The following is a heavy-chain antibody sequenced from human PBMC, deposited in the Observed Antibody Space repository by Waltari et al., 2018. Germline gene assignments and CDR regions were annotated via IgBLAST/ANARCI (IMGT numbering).Heavy chain of an antibody. J-gene: IGHJ4*02. V-gene: IGHV1-24*01. D-gene: IGHD3-3*01. Sequence: QVQLVQSGAAVQKPGASVKVSCKVSGYTLPELSMPWVRQAPGKGLEWMGGFDPEDGETIYAQKFQGRVTMTEDTATDTAYMELSSLRSEDTAVYYCATRPRLRFPHTHFDYWGQGTLVTVSS. CDR2: FDPEDGET. CDR3: ATRPRLRFPHTHFDY. CDR1: GYTLPELS.